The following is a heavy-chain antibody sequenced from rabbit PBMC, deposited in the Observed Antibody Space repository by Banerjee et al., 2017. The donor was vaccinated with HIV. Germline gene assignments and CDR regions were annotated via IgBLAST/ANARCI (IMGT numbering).Heavy chain of an antibody. D-gene: IGHD4-1*01. V-gene: IGHV1S45*01. CDR2: INTSSGNT. CDR3: ATITDNSGMAL. CDR1: GFDFSSYYY. Sequence: QQQLEESGGGLVKPEGSLTLTCTASGFDFSSYYYMCWVRQAPGKGLEWIACINTSSGNTVYASWAKGRFTISKTSSTTVTLQMTSLTAADTATYFCATITDNSGMALWGPGTLVTVS. J-gene: IGHJ4*01.